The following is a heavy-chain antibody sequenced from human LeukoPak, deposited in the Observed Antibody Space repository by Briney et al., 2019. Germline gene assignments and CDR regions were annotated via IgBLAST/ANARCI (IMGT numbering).Heavy chain of an antibody. CDR2: IYHSGST. CDR1: GGSISSSNW. CDR3: ARDVMAGTSSVDY. Sequence: SETLSLTCAVSGGSISSSNWWSWVRQPPGKGLEWIGEIYHSGSTNYNPSLKSRVTISVDKSKNQFSLKLSSVTAADTAVYYCARDVMAGTSSVDYWGQGTLVTVSS. J-gene: IGHJ4*02. D-gene: IGHD6-19*01. V-gene: IGHV4-4*02.